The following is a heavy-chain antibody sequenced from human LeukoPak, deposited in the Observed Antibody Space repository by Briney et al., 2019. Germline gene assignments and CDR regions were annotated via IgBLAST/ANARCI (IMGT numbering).Heavy chain of an antibody. CDR2: IYSDRST. CDR1: GFTINNNY. V-gene: IGHV3-53*01. D-gene: IGHD2-15*01. CDR3: ARDSAFSSYSN. Sequence: GGSLRLSCTASGFTINNNYMSWVRQAPGKGLEWVSIIYSDRSTYYPESVKGRFTISRDNSKNTLLLQMDSLRVEDTAIYYCARDSAFSSYSNWGQGALVTVSS. J-gene: IGHJ1*01.